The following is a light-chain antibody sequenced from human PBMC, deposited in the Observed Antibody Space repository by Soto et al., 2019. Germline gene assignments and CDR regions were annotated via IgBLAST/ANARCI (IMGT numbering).Light chain of an antibody. CDR1: QSVSSSY. V-gene: IGKV3-20*01. CDR2: GAS. CDR3: QQYGSSRT. Sequence: EIVLTQSRGTLSLSPGERATLACRASQSVSSSYSAWYQQKPGQAPRLLIYGASSRATGIPDRFSGSGSGTDFTLTISRLEPEDFAVYYCQQYGSSRTFGQGTKVDI. J-gene: IGKJ1*01.